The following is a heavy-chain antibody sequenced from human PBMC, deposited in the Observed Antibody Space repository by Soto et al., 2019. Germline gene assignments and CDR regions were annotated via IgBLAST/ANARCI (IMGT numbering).Heavy chain of an antibody. CDR1: SASIISEQR. V-gene: IGHV4-4*02. J-gene: IGHJ4*02. Sequence: QMQLQESGPGLVKPSETLSLTCAVSSASIISEQRWSWVRQPPGKGLEWIGEIHHSGSTNNNPSLRIRVTMSVDKSKNHFSLNLNSVTAADTAVYYCARSFGWYAIDQWGQGTLVIVSS. CDR2: IHHSGST. D-gene: IGHD6-19*01. CDR3: ARSFGWYAIDQ.